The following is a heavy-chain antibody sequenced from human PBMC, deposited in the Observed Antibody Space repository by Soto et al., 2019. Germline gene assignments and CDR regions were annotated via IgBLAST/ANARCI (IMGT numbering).Heavy chain of an antibody. Sequence: SVKVSCKASGGTFSSYAISWVRQAPGQGLEWMGGIIPIFGTANYAQKFQGRVTITADETTSTAYMELSSLRSEDTAVYYCARDGGWGSSSSAYYFDYWGQGAMVTVSS. CDR1: GGTFSSYA. CDR2: IIPIFGTA. D-gene: IGHD6-6*01. J-gene: IGHJ4*02. V-gene: IGHV1-69*13. CDR3: ARDGGWGSSSSAYYFDY.